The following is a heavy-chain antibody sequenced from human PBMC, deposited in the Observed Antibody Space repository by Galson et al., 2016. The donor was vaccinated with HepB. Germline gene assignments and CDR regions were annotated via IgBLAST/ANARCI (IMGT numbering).Heavy chain of an antibody. CDR2: ISGSGAST. V-gene: IGHV3-23*01. CDR1: GVTFSTYT. D-gene: IGHD3-22*01. J-gene: IGHJ4*02. Sequence: SLRLCCAVSGVTFSTYTLNWVRQAPGKGPEWVCGISGSGASTTYADSVKGRFTISRDNSKNALHLQMNSLRAEDTAMYFCARHFSGSYLGQGTVVTVSS. CDR3: ARHFSGSY.